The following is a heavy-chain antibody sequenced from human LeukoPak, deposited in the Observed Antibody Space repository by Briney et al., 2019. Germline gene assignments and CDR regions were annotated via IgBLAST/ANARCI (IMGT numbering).Heavy chain of an antibody. CDR3: AKDGPSSSWYYYYGMDV. CDR1: GFTFSSYA. Sequence: AGGSLSLSCAASGFTFSSYAMSWVRQAPGKGLEWVSAISGSGGSTYYADSVKGRFTISRDNSKNTLYLQMNSLRAEDTAVYYCAKDGPSSSWYYYYGMDVWGQGTTVTVSS. D-gene: IGHD6-13*01. V-gene: IGHV3-23*01. CDR2: ISGSGGST. J-gene: IGHJ6*02.